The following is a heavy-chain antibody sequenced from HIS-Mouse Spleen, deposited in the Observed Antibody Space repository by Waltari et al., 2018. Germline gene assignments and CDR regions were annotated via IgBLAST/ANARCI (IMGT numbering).Heavy chain of an antibody. V-gene: IGHV3-13*01. CDR2: LGTAGDT. Sequence: EVQLVESGGGLVQPGGSLRLSCAASGFTFSSYDMHWVRQATGKGLEWVSALGTAGDTYYPGSVKGRFTISRENAKNSLYLQMNSLRAGDTAVYYCARGYSNYVPYFDYWGQGTLVTFSS. CDR1: GFTFSSYD. J-gene: IGHJ4*02. D-gene: IGHD4-4*01. CDR3: ARGYSNYVPYFDY.